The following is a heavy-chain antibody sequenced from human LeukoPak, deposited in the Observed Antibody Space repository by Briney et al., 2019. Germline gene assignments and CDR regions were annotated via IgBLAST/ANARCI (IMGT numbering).Heavy chain of an antibody. J-gene: IGHJ6*03. CDR2: IIPVFGTA. Sequence: SVKVSCKASGGTFSSYAISWVRQAPGQGLEWMGGIIPVFGTANYAQKFQGRVTITTDESTSTAYMELSSLRSEDTAVYYCARAGDYGDYNYMDVWGKGTTVTVSS. CDR1: GGTFSSYA. CDR3: ARAGDYGDYNYMDV. D-gene: IGHD4-17*01. V-gene: IGHV1-69*05.